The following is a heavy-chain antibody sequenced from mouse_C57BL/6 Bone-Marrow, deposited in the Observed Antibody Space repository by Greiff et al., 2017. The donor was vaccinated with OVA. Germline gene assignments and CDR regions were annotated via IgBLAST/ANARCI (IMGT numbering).Heavy chain of an antibody. CDR3: ARGPYYSNYDY. D-gene: IGHD2-5*01. Sequence: QVQLQQPGAELVKPGASVKMSCKASGYTFTSYWITWVKQRPGQGLAWIGDIYPGSGSTNYNETFKSKATLTVDTSSSTAYMQRSSLTSEDSAVYYCARGPYYSNYDYWGQGTTLTVSS. CDR1: GYTFTSYW. J-gene: IGHJ2*01. V-gene: IGHV1-55*01. CDR2: IYPGSGST.